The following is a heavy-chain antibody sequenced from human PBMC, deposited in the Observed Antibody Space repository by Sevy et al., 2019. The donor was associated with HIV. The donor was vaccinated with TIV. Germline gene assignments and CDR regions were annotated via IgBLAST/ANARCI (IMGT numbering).Heavy chain of an antibody. CDR2: ISGSGHST. CDR3: AKVYYERSGYYS. J-gene: IGHJ4*02. Sequence: GGSLRLSCAASGFTFSSYAMNWVRQAPGKGLEWVSAISGSGHSTYYADSVKGRFTISRDNSKNTLYLQMNSLRAEDTAVYYCAKVYYERSGYYSWGQGTLVTVSS. CDR1: GFTFSSYA. V-gene: IGHV3-23*01. D-gene: IGHD3-22*01.